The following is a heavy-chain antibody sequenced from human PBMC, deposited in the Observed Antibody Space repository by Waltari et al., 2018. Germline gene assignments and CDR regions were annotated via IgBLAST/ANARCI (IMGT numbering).Heavy chain of an antibody. Sequence: QVQLQESGPGLVKPSETLSLTCAVSGYSISSGYYWGWIRQPPGKGLEWIGSIYHSGSTYYNPSLRSRVTISVDTSKNQFSLKLSSVTAADTAVYYCARVSNPGGDFDYWGQGTLVTVSS. CDR2: IYHSGST. J-gene: IGHJ4*02. CDR1: GYSISSGYY. CDR3: ARVSNPGGDFDY. V-gene: IGHV4-38-2*01. D-gene: IGHD4-4*01.